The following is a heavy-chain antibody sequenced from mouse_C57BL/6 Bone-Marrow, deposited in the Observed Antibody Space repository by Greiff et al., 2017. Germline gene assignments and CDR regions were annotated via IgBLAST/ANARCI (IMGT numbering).Heavy chain of an antibody. D-gene: IGHD2-4*01. V-gene: IGHV1-50*01. Sequence: QVQLQQPGAELVKPGASVKLSCKASGYTFTSYWMQWVKQRPGQGLEWIGEIDPSDSYTNYNQKFKGKATLTVDTSSSTAYMQLRSLTSEDSSVYYGAREGSLYYDYGNAMDYWGQGTSVTVSS. CDR2: IDPSDSYT. J-gene: IGHJ4*01. CDR1: GYTFTSYW. CDR3: AREGSLYYDYGNAMDY.